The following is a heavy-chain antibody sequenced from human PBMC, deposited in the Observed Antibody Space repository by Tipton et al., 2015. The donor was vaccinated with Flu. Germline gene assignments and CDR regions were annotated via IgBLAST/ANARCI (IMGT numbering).Heavy chain of an antibody. J-gene: IGHJ5*02. CDR1: GDSIGSHY. CDR2: IYYSGST. V-gene: IGHV4-59*11. Sequence: TLSLTCSVSGDSIGSHYFWGWIRQPPEKGLEWTGHIYYSGSTIYNPSLKSRVTISIDASKKQFSLTLTSVTAADTAMYYCARGKRYSGGWYWFDPWGQGTQVTVSS. CDR3: ARGKRYSGGWYWFDP. D-gene: IGHD6-19*01.